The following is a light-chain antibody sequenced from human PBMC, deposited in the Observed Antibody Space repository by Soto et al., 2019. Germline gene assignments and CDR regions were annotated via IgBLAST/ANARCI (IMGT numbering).Light chain of an antibody. V-gene: IGKV3-15*01. CDR3: QQYNNWPPLT. J-gene: IGKJ4*01. CDR1: QSVSSN. Sequence: EIVLTQAPATLSVSPGERATLSCRASQSVSSNLAWYQQQPCQAPRLLIYGASTRATGIPARLSGSGSGTEFTLTISRLQSEDFAVYYCQQYNNWPPLTFGGGTKVEIK. CDR2: GAS.